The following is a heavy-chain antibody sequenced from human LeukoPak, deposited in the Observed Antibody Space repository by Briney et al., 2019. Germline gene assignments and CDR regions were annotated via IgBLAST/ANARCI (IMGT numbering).Heavy chain of an antibody. CDR1: GFTFISYS. D-gene: IGHD6-19*01. J-gene: IGHJ4*02. Sequence: GGSLRLSCAASGFTFISYSMNWVRQAPGKGLEWVSSISSSSSYIYYADSVKGRFTISRDNAKNSLYLQMNSLRAEDTAVYYCARDKAVAGTDPFDYWGQGTLVTVSS. V-gene: IGHV3-21*01. CDR2: ISSSSSYI. CDR3: ARDKAVAGTDPFDY.